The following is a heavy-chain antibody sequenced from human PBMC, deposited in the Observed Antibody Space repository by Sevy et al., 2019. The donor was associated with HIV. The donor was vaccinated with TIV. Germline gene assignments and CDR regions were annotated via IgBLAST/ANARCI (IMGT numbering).Heavy chain of an antibody. D-gene: IGHD6-19*01. V-gene: IGHV4-39*01. CDR1: DVSISSGTNY. Sequence: SETLSLTCTVFDVSISSGTNYWGWIRQPPGKGLEWIGSIYYSGTTYYNPSLKSRVTMSADTSMSQFSLKLRSVTVADTAVYYCARQRGGWYEYDASDVWGQGTMVTVSS. CDR2: IYYSGTT. J-gene: IGHJ3*01. CDR3: ARQRGGWYEYDASDV.